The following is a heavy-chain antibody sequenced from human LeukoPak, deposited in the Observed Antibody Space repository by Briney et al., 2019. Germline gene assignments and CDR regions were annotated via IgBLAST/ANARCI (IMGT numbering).Heavy chain of an antibody. Sequence: RPGGSLRLSCAASGFTFSSYWMSWVRQVPGKGLEWVSGLNWNGGSTVYADSVKGRFTISRDNAKNSLYLQMNSLRAEDTAFYYCARDLSYVTTEAGYMDVWGKGTTVTVSS. CDR3: ARDLSYVTTEAGYMDV. CDR1: GFTFSSYW. J-gene: IGHJ6*03. D-gene: IGHD4-11*01. V-gene: IGHV3-20*04. CDR2: LNWNGGST.